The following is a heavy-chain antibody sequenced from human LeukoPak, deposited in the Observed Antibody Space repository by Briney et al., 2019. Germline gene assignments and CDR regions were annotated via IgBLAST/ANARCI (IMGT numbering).Heavy chain of an antibody. CDR2: IIPIFGTA. CDR1: GGTFSSYA. Sequence: SVKVSCKASGGTFSSYAISWVRQAPGQGLEWMGGIIPIFGTANYAQKLQGRVTITADESTSTAYMELSSLRSEDTAVYYCAREIVVVPAAMPGYFDYWGQGTLVTVSS. V-gene: IGHV1-69*13. CDR3: AREIVVVPAAMPGYFDY. D-gene: IGHD2-2*01. J-gene: IGHJ4*02.